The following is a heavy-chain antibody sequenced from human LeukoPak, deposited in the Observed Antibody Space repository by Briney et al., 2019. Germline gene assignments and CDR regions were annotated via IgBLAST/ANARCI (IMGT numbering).Heavy chain of an antibody. V-gene: IGHV3-48*01. CDR2: ISTSGSTM. CDR3: ARDSHSYGPVDY. Sequence: GGSLRLSCAASGFTFSSYSMNWVRQAPGKGLEWVSYISTSGSTMYYADSVKGRFTISRDNAKNSLYLQMNSLRAEDTAVYYCARDSHSYGPVDYWGQGTLVTVSS. D-gene: IGHD5-18*01. J-gene: IGHJ4*02. CDR1: GFTFSSYS.